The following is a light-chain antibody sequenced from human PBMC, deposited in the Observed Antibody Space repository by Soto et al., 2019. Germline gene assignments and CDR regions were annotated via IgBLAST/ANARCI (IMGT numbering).Light chain of an antibody. CDR2: GAS. Sequence: THLAWYQLKPGQAPRLFIYGASSRATGIPDRFSGSGSGTDFTLTISRLEPEDFAVYICQQYGTSPRTFGQGTRLE. J-gene: IGKJ5*01. CDR3: QQYGTSPRT. V-gene: IGKV3-20*01. CDR1: TH.